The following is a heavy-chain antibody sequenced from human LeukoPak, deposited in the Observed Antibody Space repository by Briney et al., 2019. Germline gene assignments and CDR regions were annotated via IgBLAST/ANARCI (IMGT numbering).Heavy chain of an antibody. Sequence: ASVKVSCKASGYTFTGYYMHWVRQAPGQGLEWMGWINPNSGGTNYAQKFQGRVTMTRDTSTSTAYMELRSLRSDDTAVYYCARDRRDYGDYILFDYWGQGTLVTVSS. V-gene: IGHV1-2*02. CDR1: GYTFTGYY. D-gene: IGHD4-17*01. CDR2: INPNSGGT. CDR3: ARDRRDYGDYILFDY. J-gene: IGHJ4*02.